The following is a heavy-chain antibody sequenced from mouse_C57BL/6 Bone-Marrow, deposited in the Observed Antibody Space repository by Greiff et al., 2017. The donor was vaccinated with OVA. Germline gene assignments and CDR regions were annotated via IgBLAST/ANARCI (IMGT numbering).Heavy chain of an antibody. V-gene: IGHV1-59*01. D-gene: IGHD1-1*01. CDR3: ARSRITTELYFDY. J-gene: IGHJ2*02. Sequence: QVQLQQSGAELVRPGTSVKLSCKASGYTFTSYWMHWVKQRPGQGLEWIGVIDPSDSYTNYNQKFKGKATLTVDKSSNTAYMQLSSLTSEDSAIYYCARSRITTELYFDYWGQGTSLTVSS. CDR2: IDPSDSYT. CDR1: GYTFTSYW.